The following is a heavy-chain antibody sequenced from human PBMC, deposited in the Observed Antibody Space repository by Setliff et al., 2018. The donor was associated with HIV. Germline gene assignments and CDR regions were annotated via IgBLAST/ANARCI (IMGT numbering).Heavy chain of an antibody. CDR1: SNTFINDV. D-gene: IGHD6-13*01. CDR3: ARGVKGIATTGKYYFDY. V-gene: IGHV1-18*04. J-gene: IGHJ4*02. CDR2: ISVYNGKG. Sequence: ASVKVSCKASSNTFINDVFNWVRQAPGQGLEWMGGISVYNGKGNYAQKFQDRISMTTDTSTSTVYMELSRLKSDDTAVFYCARGVKGIATTGKYYFDYWGQGTLVTVSS.